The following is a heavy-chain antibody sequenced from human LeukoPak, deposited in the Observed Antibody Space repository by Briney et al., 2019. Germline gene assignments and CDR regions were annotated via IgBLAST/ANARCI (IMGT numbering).Heavy chain of an antibody. Sequence: PGGSLRLSCAASGFTFSSYAMSWVRQAPGKGLEWVSAISGSGGSTYYADSVKGRFTISRDNSKNTLYLQMNSLRAEDTAVYYCAKDWFGENYYYYGMDVWDQGTTVTVSS. J-gene: IGHJ6*02. CDR2: ISGSGGST. V-gene: IGHV3-23*01. CDR3: AKDWFGENYYYYGMDV. CDR1: GFTFSSYA. D-gene: IGHD3-10*01.